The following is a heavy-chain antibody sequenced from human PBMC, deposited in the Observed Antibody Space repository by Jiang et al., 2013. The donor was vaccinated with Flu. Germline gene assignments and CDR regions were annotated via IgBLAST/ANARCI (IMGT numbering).Heavy chain of an antibody. Sequence: LLESGGGLVQPGGSLRVSCAASGFTFSSQDMTWVRQAPGKGLEWVSSLSSGGGSTYADSVKGRFTISRDNSKNTLYLQMNSLRAEDTAVYYCAKDIPYWYFDLWGRGTLVTVSS. J-gene: IGHJ2*01. CDR1: GFTFSSQD. CDR2: LSSGGGST. V-gene: IGHV3-23*01. CDR3: AKDIPYWYFDL. D-gene: IGHD2-21*01.